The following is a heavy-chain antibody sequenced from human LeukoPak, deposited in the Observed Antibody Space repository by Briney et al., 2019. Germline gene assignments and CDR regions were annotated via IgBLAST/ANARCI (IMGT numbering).Heavy chain of an antibody. Sequence: SETLSLTCTVSDGSITNYDWSWVRQPPGKGLEFIGHVHYSGTANYNPSLRSRVTISIDTSKKHFFLKLKSVTAADTAVYYCARVAPAMAVFDYWGQGTLVTVSS. CDR2: VHYSGTA. J-gene: IGHJ4*02. V-gene: IGHV4-59*01. CDR1: DGSITNYD. CDR3: ARVAPAMAVFDY. D-gene: IGHD5-18*01.